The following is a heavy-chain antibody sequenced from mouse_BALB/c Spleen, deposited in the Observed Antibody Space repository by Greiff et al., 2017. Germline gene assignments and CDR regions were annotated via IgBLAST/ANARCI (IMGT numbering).Heavy chain of an antibody. D-gene: IGHD1-1*01. Sequence: EVQLVESGGGLVKPGGSLKLSCAASGFTFSSYAMSWVRQTPEKRLEWVASISSGGSTYYPDSVKGRFTISRDNARNILYLQMSSLRSEDTAMYYCARGWIITTYSSPYWYFDVWGAGTTVTVSS. CDR1: GFTFSSYA. J-gene: IGHJ1*01. CDR3: ARGWIITTYSSPYWYFDV. CDR2: ISSGGST. V-gene: IGHV5-6-5*01.